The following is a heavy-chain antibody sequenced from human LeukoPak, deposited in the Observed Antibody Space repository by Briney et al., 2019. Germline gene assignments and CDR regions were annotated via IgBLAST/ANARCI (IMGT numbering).Heavy chain of an antibody. J-gene: IGHJ4*02. V-gene: IGHV5-51*01. D-gene: IGHD6-19*01. CDR3: ARLSFEQWLAPLDY. CDR2: IYPGDSDT. Sequence: GGSLQISCKGSGYSFTSYWIGWVRQMPGKGLEWMGIIYPGDSDTRYSPSFQGQVTISADKSISTAYLQWSSLKASDTAMYYCARLSFEQWLAPLDYWGQGTLVTVSS. CDR1: GYSFTSYW.